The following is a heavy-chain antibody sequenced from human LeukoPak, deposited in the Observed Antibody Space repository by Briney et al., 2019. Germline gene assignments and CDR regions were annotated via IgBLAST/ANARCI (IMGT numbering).Heavy chain of an antibody. CDR2: ISTSGSII. CDR3: ARGFTYFDS. J-gene: IGHJ4*02. V-gene: IGHV3-48*03. CDR1: RFTFSSYE. Sequence: PGGSPRLSCAASRFTFSSYEMNWVRQAPGKGLEWVSYISTSGSIIYYADSVKGRFTISRDNAKNSLYLQMNSLRAEDTAVYYCARGFTYFDSWGQGTLVTVSS. D-gene: IGHD3-10*01.